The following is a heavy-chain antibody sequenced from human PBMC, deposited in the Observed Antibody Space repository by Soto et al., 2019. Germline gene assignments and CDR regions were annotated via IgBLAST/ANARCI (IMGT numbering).Heavy chain of an antibody. V-gene: IGHV3-30*03. J-gene: IGHJ6*02. Sequence: LRLSCAASGFTFSNYGMHWVRQAPGKGLEWVAIISHDGSNKDYPESVKGRFTISRDNSMHTLYLQMNSLRAEDTALYYCAREQTIFFPGGGVIQYYGMDVWGQGTTVTVSS. CDR3: AREQTIFFPGGGVIQYYGMDV. CDR2: ISHDGSNK. CDR1: GFTFSNYG. D-gene: IGHD3-16*02.